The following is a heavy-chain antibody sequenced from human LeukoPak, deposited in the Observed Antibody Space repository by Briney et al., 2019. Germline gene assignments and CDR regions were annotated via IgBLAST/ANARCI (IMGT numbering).Heavy chain of an antibody. D-gene: IGHD3-16*01. Sequence: SETLSLTCTVSGASINTTNFYWAWIRQPPGKGLESIGNIHYTGRTYSNASLNSRVTISVDTSKNQFSLKLTSVSAADTADCARQGSMTWGGYWLDPWGRGTLVIVSS. CDR2: IHYTGRT. CDR3: ARQGSMTWGGYWLDP. V-gene: IGHV4-39*01. J-gene: IGHJ5*02. CDR1: GASINTTNFY.